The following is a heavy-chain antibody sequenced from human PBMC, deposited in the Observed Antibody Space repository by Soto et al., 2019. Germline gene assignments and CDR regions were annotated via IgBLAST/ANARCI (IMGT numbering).Heavy chain of an antibody. V-gene: IGHV4-59*08. Sequence: QVQLQESGPGLVKPSETLSLTCTVSGGSISSYYWSWIRQPPGKGLEWIGYIYYSGSTNYNPSLTXXVTISVVTSKXXFXLXXSSVTAADPAVYYCARSFPMRDGYNNRNYYYGMDVWGQGTTVTVSS. CDR3: ARSFPMRDGYNNRNYYYGMDV. D-gene: IGHD5-12*01. J-gene: IGHJ6*02. CDR2: IYYSGST. CDR1: GGSISSYY.